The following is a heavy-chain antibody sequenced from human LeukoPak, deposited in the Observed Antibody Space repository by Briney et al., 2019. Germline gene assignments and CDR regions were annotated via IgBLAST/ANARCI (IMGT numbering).Heavy chain of an antibody. CDR1: GFPFSDAW. Sequence: PGGSLRLSCAASGFPFSDAWMSWVRQAPGKGLEWVGCIESKTDSGTTEYAAPVKGRFTISRDDSKNTLYLQMDSLKTEDTAVYYCTRDEGDDYFDNWGQGTLVTVSS. D-gene: IGHD3-16*01. CDR2: IESKTDSGTT. V-gene: IGHV3-15*04. J-gene: IGHJ4*02. CDR3: TRDEGDDYFDN.